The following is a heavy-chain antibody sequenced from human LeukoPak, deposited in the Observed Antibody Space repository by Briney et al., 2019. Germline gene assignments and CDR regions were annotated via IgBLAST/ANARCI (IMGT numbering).Heavy chain of an antibody. CDR2: IRSKANSYAT. CDR1: GFTFSGSA. CDR3: TRQWLVQDY. V-gene: IGHV3-73*01. J-gene: IGHJ4*02. Sequence: GGSLRLSCAASGFTFSGSAMHWVRQASGKGLEWVGRIRSKANSYATAYAASVKGRFTISRDDSKNTAYLQMNSLKTEDTAVYYCTRQWLVQDYWGQGTLVTVSS. D-gene: IGHD6-19*01.